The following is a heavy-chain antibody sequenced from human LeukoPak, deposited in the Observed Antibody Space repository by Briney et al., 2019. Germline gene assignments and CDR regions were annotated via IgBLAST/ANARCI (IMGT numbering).Heavy chain of an antibody. CDR1: GFPFNGSC. D-gene: IGHD3-3*01. CDR3: ARDSDFWSGYYSPTRGYFGY. V-gene: IGHV3-30*02. J-gene: IGHJ4*02. CDR2: IRYDGSNK. Sequence: GGSLRLSCAASGFPFNGSCMHWARQPPGKGLEWVTFIRYDGSNKYYTASVKSRFTIFRDNSQHPLYLQIDSLRAEDTAVYYCARDSDFWSGYYSPTRGYFGYWGQGTLVTVSS.